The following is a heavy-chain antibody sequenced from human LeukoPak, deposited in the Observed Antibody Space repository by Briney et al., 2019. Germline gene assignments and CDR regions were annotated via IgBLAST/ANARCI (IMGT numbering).Heavy chain of an antibody. D-gene: IGHD3-10*01. CDR2: IIPILGIA. CDR3: ARAQITMVRGVIIDAALGMDV. J-gene: IGHJ6*02. CDR1: GGTFSSYA. V-gene: IGHV1-69*04. Sequence: SVKVSCKASGGTFSSYAISWVRQAPGQGLEWMGRIIPILGIANYAQKFQGRVTITADKSTSTAYMELSSLRSEDTAVYYCARAQITMVRGVIIDAALGMDVWGQGTTVTVSS.